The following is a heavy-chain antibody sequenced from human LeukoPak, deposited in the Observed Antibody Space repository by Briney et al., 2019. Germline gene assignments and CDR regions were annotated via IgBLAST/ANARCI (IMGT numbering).Heavy chain of an antibody. CDR2: INVYNGHT. D-gene: IGHD3-10*01. V-gene: IGHV1-18*01. J-gene: IGHJ4*02. CDR3: VRDSDHAPDY. CDR1: GYIFTNYG. Sequence: ASVRVSCKTSGYIFTNYGVSWVRQAPGQGLEWMGWINVYNGHTIYAQEFQGRVTLTTDTSTSTAHMDLRSLRSDDTAVYYCVRDSDHAPDYWGQGTLVTVSS.